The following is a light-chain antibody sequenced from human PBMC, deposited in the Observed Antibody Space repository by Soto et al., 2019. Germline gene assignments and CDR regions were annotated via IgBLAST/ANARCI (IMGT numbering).Light chain of an antibody. CDR3: QQYTSIT. Sequence: EIVLTQSRATLSVSPGETATLSCRASQRVNGKLAWYQQKPGQAPRLLIYAVSTRATGIPARFSGSGSGTEFTLTISSLQSEDFAVYYCQQYTSITFGQGTRLEIK. CDR1: QRVNGK. V-gene: IGKV3-15*01. CDR2: AVS. J-gene: IGKJ5*01.